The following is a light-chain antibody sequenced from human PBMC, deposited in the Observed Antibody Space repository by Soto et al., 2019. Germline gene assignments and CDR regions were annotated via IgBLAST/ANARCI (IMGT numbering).Light chain of an antibody. CDR3: QQFYTIPIT. CDR1: QSIFYSSNNRDY. CDR2: WAS. J-gene: IGKJ5*01. Sequence: DIVMTQSPDSLPVSLGERATINCKSSQSIFYSSNNRDYLAWYQQKPGQAPKLLIYWASARESGVPDRFSGSGSGTGFTLTISSLQAEDVAVYYCQQFYTIPITFGQGTRLEIK. V-gene: IGKV4-1*01.